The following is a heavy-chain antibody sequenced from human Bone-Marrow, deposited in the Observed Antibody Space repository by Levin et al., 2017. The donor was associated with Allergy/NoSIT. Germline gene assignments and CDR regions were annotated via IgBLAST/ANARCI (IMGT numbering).Heavy chain of an antibody. CDR1: GFSFTSYW. D-gene: IGHD3-9*01. CDR2: IDPSDSYT. CDR3: STGDYDILTAYYSPARSIAFDV. J-gene: IGHJ3*01. Sequence: GGSLRLSCKGSGFSFTSYWINCVRQMPGKGLEWMGKIDPSDSYTDYSPSFQGHVSISVDKSISTTYLQWTSLRASDTAVYYCSTGDYDILTAYYSPARSIAFDVWGQGTTVIVSS. V-gene: IGHV5-10-1*01.